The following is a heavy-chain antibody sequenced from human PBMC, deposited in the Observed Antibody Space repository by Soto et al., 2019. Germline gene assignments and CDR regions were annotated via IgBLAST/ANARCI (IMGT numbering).Heavy chain of an antibody. D-gene: IGHD4-17*01. V-gene: IGHV1-8*01. CDR1: GYTFTSYD. J-gene: IGHJ5*02. CDR3: ARGIKYGAYSRWFDP. CDR2: MNPNSGNT. Sequence: QVQLVQSGAEVKKPGASVKVSCKASGYTFTSYDINWVRQATGQGLEYLGWMNPNSGNTAYVQKFQGRVTMTWDTAIPTAYMELSSLRSGDTAVYFCARGIKYGAYSRWFDPWGQGTLVTVSS.